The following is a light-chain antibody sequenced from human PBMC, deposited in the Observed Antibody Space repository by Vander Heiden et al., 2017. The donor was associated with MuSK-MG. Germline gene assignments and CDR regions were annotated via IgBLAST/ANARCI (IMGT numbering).Light chain of an antibody. CDR1: QSVSSSY. CDR3: QQYDSLRLT. Sequence: IVLPPSPGTLSMSTEERATISCRASQSVSSSYLAWYQQKPGQAPRLLIKCASSRATGIPARFSGSGSGTDFTLTISSLEPEDAAAYYCQQYDSLRLTFGQGTKVDIK. CDR2: CAS. J-gene: IGKJ1*01. V-gene: IGKV3-20*01.